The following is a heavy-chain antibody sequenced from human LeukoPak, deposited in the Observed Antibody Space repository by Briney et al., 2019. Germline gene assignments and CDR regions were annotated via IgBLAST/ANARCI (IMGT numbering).Heavy chain of an antibody. CDR3: ARDDGYNFWYFDY. CDR1: GGSISSYY. J-gene: IGHJ4*02. Sequence: KPSETLSLTCTVSGGSISSYYWSWIRQPPGKGLEWIGYIYYSGSTNYNPSLKSRVTISVDTSKNQFSLKLSSVTAADTAVYYCARDDGYNFWYFDYWGQGTLVTVSS. CDR2: IYYSGST. V-gene: IGHV4-59*01. D-gene: IGHD5-24*01.